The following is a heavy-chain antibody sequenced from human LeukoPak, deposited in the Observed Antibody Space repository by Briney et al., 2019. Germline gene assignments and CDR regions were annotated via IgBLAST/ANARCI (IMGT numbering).Heavy chain of an antibody. Sequence: GESLKISCKASGYSFTNYWIGWVRQMPGKGLEWVGIIYPDDSDTRYSPSFQGQVTISADKSISTAYLQWSSLKASDTAVYYCARTPYSGTYTNFDFWGQGTLVTVSS. D-gene: IGHD1-26*01. CDR3: ARTPYSGTYTNFDF. CDR1: GYSFTNYW. J-gene: IGHJ4*02. V-gene: IGHV5-51*01. CDR2: IYPDDSDT.